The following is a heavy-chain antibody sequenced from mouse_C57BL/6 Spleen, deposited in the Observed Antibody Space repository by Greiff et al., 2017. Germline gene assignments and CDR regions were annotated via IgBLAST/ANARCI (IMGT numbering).Heavy chain of an antibody. CDR3: ARGGYEGYFDY. D-gene: IGHD2-2*01. Sequence: QVQLQQPGAELVKPGASVKLSCKASGYTFTSYWMHWVKQRPGRGLEWIGRIDPNSGGTKYNEKFKSKATLTVDKPSSTAYMQLSSLASEVSAVYYCARGGYEGYFDYWGQGTTLTVSS. J-gene: IGHJ2*01. V-gene: IGHV1-72*01. CDR2: IDPNSGGT. CDR1: GYTFTSYW.